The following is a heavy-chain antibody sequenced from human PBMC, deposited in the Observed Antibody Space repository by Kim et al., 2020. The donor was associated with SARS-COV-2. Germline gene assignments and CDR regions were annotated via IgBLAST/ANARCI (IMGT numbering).Heavy chain of an antibody. CDR2: IYYSGST. Sequence: SETLSLTCTVSGGSISSYYWSWIRQPPGKGLEWIGYIYYSGSTNYNPSLKSRVTISVDTSKNQFSLKLSSVTAADTAVYYCARGADGYSSSWYCDYWGQG. D-gene: IGHD6-13*01. CDR3: ARGADGYSSSWYCDY. V-gene: IGHV4-59*01. J-gene: IGHJ4*02. CDR1: GGSISSYY.